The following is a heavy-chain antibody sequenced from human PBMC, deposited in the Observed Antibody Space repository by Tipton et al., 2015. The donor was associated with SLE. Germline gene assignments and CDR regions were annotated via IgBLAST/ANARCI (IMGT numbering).Heavy chain of an antibody. V-gene: IGHV3-23*01. CDR2: ISGSGVST. J-gene: IGHJ6*02. D-gene: IGHD6-13*01. Sequence: SLRLSCAASGFTFRSYAMSWVRQAPGKGLEWVSAISGSGVSTYYADSVKGRFTISRDNSKNTLYLQMNSLRAEDTAVYYCAKDSSVAQQLAHWYYYGMDVWGQGTTVTVSS. CDR3: AKDSSVAQQLAHWYYYGMDV. CDR1: GFTFRSYA.